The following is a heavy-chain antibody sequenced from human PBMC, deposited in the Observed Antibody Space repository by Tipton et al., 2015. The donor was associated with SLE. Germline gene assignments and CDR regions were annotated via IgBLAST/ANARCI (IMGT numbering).Heavy chain of an antibody. CDR1: GGSISSYY. Sequence: TLSLTCTVSGGSISSYYWSWIRQPPGRGLEWIGYIYYSGSTGYNPSLKSRVTISVDRSKNQFSLKLSSVTAADTAVYYCARGDSSSLDRNWFDSGGQGTVGAVS. D-gene: IGHD6-6*01. V-gene: IGHV4-59*01. CDR2: IYYSGST. J-gene: IGHJ5*02. CDR3: ARGDSSSLDRNWFDS.